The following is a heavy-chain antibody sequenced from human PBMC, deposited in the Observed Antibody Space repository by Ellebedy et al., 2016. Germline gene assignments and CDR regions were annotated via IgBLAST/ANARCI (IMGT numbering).Heavy chain of an antibody. V-gene: IGHV4-39*07. J-gene: IGHJ4*02. Sequence: SETLSLTCTVSGDSISSSSYYWGWIRQSPGKGLEWIGNIYHSGSTYYNPSLKSRVTISVDTSKNQFSLKLSSVTAADTAVYYCARGMNYFGYWGQGTLVTVSS. CDR1: GDSISSSSYY. CDR3: ARGMNYFGY. CDR2: IYHSGST.